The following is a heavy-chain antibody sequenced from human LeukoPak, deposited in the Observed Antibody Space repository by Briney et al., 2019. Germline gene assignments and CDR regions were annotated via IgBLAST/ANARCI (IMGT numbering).Heavy chain of an antibody. J-gene: IGHJ4*02. CDR3: AKDNYDYGDYDGGDY. D-gene: IGHD4-17*01. Sequence: GGSLRLSCAASGFTFSTYGIHWVGQAPGKGLEWVAFIRYDGSNKYYADSVKGRFTISRDNSKNTLYLQMSSLRAEDTAVYYCAKDNYDYGDYDGGDYWGQGALVTVSS. V-gene: IGHV3-30*02. CDR2: IRYDGSNK. CDR1: GFTFSTYG.